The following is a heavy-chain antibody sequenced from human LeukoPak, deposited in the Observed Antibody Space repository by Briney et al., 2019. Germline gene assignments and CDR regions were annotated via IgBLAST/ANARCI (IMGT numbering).Heavy chain of an antibody. V-gene: IGHV3-23*01. CDR2: ISGSGSST. CDR1: GIAFSSYA. CDR3: VKLSYDFWSGSFDY. J-gene: IGHJ4*02. D-gene: IGHD3-3*01. Sequence: GGSLRLSCAASGIAFSSYAMNWVRQAPGKGLEWVSGISGSGSSTYYADSVKGRFTISRDNSKNTLFLQMNSLRAEDTAVYYCVKLSYDFWSGSFDYWGQGTLVTVSS.